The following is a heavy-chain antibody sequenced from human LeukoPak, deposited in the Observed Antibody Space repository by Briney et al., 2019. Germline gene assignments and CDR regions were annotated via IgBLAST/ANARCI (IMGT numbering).Heavy chain of an antibody. V-gene: IGHV1-2*06. D-gene: IGHD6-13*01. Sequence: ASVKVSCKASGYTFTGYYIHWVRQAPGQGLEWMGRINPSTGGTDYAQKFQGRVTMTRDTSITTAYMELSRLTSDDTAIYYCAKVPPSITAAGNWLGPWGQGALVTVSS. CDR1: GYTFTGYY. CDR2: INPSTGGT. J-gene: IGHJ5*02. CDR3: AKVPPSITAAGNWLGP.